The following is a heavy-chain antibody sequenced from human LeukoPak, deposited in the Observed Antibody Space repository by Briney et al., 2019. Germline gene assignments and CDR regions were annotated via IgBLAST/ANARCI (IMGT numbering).Heavy chain of an antibody. CDR3: ARGVSVTYYYYGMDV. Sequence: ASVKVSCKASGYTFTSYGISWVRQAPGQGLEWMGWISAYNGNTNYAQKLQGRVTMTTDTSTSTAYMELRSLRSDDTAVYYCARGVSVTYYYYGMDVWGQGTTVTVSS. CDR1: GYTFTSYG. CDR2: ISAYNGNT. D-gene: IGHD4-17*01. J-gene: IGHJ6*02. V-gene: IGHV1-18*01.